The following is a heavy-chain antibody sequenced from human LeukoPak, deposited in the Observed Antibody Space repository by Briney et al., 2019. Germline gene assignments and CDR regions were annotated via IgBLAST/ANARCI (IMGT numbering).Heavy chain of an antibody. CDR1: GFTFSSYA. V-gene: IGHV3-23*01. J-gene: IGHJ4*02. CDR3: AKHLGYSSSHTDY. D-gene: IGHD6-13*01. CDR2: ISGSGVST. Sequence: GGSLRLSCAASGFTFSSYAMSWVRQAPGKGLEWVSAISGSGVSTYYADSVKGRFTISRDNSKNTVYLQLNSLRAEDTAIYYCAKHLGYSSSHTDYWGQGTLVTVSS.